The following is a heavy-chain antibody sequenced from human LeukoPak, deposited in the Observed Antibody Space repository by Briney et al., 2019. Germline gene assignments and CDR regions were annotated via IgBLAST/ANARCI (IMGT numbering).Heavy chain of an antibody. CDR1: GGSISSYY. CDR3: ARATSYYSGHNWFDP. CDR2: IYYSGST. Sequence: SETLSLTCTVSGGSISSYYWSWIRQPPGKGLEWIGSIYYSGSTYYNPSLKSRVTISVDTSKNQFSLKLSSVTAADTAVYYCARATSYYSGHNWFDPWGQGTLVTVSS. J-gene: IGHJ5*02. V-gene: IGHV4-39*07. D-gene: IGHD3-10*01.